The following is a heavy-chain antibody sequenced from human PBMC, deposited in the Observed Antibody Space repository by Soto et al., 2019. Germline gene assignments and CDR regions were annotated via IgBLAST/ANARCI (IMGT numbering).Heavy chain of an antibody. CDR3: ATXEYFGSEIDFYYYAMDV. CDR1: GASISIGGYF. V-gene: IGHV4-31*03. J-gene: IGHJ6*02. CDR2: IYYNGST. Sequence: SETLSLTCTVSGASISIGGYFWSWIRQHPGKGLEWIGHIYYNGSTYYNPSLKSRLTISVDTSKNEFSLRLTPVTAADTAVYFCATXEYFGSEIDFYYYAMDVWGQGTTVTVSS. D-gene: IGHD3-10*01.